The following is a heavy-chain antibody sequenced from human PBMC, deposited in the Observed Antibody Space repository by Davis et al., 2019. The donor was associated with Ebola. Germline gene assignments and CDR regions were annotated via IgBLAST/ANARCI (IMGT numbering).Heavy chain of an antibody. Sequence: PGGSLRLSCAASGFTFSRYWMHWVRQAPGKGLVWVSRISTDVSSTSYADSVKGRFTISRDNAKNTLYLQMNSLRAEDTAVYYCARDRYSSSRLQGFDPWGQGTLVTVSS. V-gene: IGHV3-74*01. J-gene: IGHJ5*02. D-gene: IGHD6-13*01. CDR1: GFTFSRYW. CDR2: ISTDVSST. CDR3: ARDRYSSSRLQGFDP.